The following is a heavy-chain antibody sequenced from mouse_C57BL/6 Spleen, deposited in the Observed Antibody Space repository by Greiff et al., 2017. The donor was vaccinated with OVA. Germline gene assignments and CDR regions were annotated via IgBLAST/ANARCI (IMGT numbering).Heavy chain of an antibody. CDR3: ARGDYSTHFDY. J-gene: IGHJ2*01. CDR2: IYPSDSET. CDR1: GYTFTSYW. Sequence: QVQLQQPGAELVRPGSSVKLSCKASGYTFTSYWMDWVKQRPGQGLEWIGNIYPSDSETHYNQKFKDKATLTVDKSSSTAYMQLSSLTSEDSAVYYCARGDYSTHFDYWGQGTTLTVSS. D-gene: IGHD2-5*01. V-gene: IGHV1-61*01.